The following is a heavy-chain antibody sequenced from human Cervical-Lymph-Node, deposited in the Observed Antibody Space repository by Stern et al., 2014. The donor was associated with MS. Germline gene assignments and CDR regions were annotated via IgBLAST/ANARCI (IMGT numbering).Heavy chain of an antibody. CDR2: IIPIFGTA. Sequence: VQLVESGAEVKKPGSSVKVSCKASGGTFSSYAISWVRQAPGQGLELMGGIIPIFGTANYAQKFQGRVTITADESTSTAYMELSSLRSEDTAVYYCARDPNNDLMVAGTGYWGQGTLVTVSS. CDR1: GGTFSSYA. D-gene: IGHD6-19*01. J-gene: IGHJ4*02. CDR3: ARDPNNDLMVAGTGY. V-gene: IGHV1-69*01.